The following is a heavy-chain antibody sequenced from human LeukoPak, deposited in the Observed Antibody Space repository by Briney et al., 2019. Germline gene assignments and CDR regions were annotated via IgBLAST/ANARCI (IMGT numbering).Heavy chain of an antibody. V-gene: IGHV3-74*01. CDR1: GFTFSSYW. D-gene: IGHD2-15*01. J-gene: IGHJ4*02. Sequence: GGSLRLSCAASGFTFSSYWMHWVRQPPGKGPVWVSRINSDGTTTSYADSVKGRFTVSRDNAKNTLYLQMNSLRAEDTAVYYCARVGSGGNCNWGQGTLVTVYS. CDR2: INSDGTTT. CDR3: ARVGSGGNCN.